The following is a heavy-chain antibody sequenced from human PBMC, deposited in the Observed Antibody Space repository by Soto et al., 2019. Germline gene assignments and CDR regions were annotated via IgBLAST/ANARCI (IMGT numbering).Heavy chain of an antibody. CDR2: IYYSGST. Sequence: NPSETLSLTCTVSGGSISSYYWSWIRQPPGKGLEWIGYIYYSGSTNYNPSLKSRVTISVDTSKNQFSLKLSSVTAADTAVYYCARAKSRGYSGYDWDTWGQGTLVTVSS. CDR1: GGSISSYY. CDR3: ARAKSRGYSGYDWDT. V-gene: IGHV4-59*01. J-gene: IGHJ5*02. D-gene: IGHD5-12*01.